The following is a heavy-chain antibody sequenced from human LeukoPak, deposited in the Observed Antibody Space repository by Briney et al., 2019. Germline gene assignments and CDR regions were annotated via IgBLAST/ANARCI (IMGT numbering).Heavy chain of an antibody. CDR1: GASISTSNSY. CDR3: ARHASPSYNFWSGYHVFDY. J-gene: IGHJ4*02. Sequence: PSETLSLTCTVSGASISTSNSYWVWVRQSPGKELEWIGSIYHTGLVYYKPSLQSRVAISVDTSINQFSLRLTSVTAADTAVYYCARHASPSYNFWSGYHVFDYWGQGTLVTVSS. D-gene: IGHD3-3*01. CDR2: IYHTGLV. V-gene: IGHV4-39*01.